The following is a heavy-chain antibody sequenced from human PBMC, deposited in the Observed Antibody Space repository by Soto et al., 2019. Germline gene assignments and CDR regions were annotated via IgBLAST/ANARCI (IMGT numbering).Heavy chain of an antibody. CDR1: GFTFSSYA. V-gene: IGHV3-23*01. Sequence: GGSLRLSCAASGFTFSSYAMSWVRQAPGKGLEWVSAISGSGGSTSSADSVKGRFTISRDNSKNTLYLQMNSLRAEDTAVYYCAKKPGRXAATPFDYWGQGTLVTVSS. D-gene: IGHD6-25*01. CDR2: ISGSGGST. CDR3: AKKPGRXAATPFDY. J-gene: IGHJ4*02.